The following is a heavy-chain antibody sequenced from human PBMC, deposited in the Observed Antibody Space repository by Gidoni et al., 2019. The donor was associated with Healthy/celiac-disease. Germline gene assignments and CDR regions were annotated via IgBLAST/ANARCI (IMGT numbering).Heavy chain of an antibody. V-gene: IGHV3-30*18. CDR1: GYTFSSYG. Sequence: QVQLVESGGGVVQPGRSLRLSCAASGYTFSSYGMHWVRQAPGKGLEWVAVISYDGSNKYYADSVKGRFTISRDNSKNTLYLQMNSLRAEDTAVYYCAKDRIAAFRGPNLDYYYYGMDVWGQGTTVTVSS. J-gene: IGHJ6*02. D-gene: IGHD6-13*01. CDR2: ISYDGSNK. CDR3: AKDRIAAFRGPNLDYYYYGMDV.